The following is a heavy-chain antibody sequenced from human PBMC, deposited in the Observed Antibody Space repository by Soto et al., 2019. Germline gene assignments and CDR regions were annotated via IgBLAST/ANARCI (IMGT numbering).Heavy chain of an antibody. J-gene: IGHJ4*02. V-gene: IGHV1-46*01. D-gene: IGHD2-21*01. CDR1: GYIFTNYY. CDR2: INPNGGST. CDR3: ARGLYSGDK. Sequence: QVRLVQSGAEVKKPGASVKVSCKASGYIFTNYYIHWVRQAPGQGLEWMAIINPNGGSTNCAQEFQGRITLTRDTSPSAVYMDLSSLTSEDTAVDYCARGLYSGDKWGQGTLVTVSS.